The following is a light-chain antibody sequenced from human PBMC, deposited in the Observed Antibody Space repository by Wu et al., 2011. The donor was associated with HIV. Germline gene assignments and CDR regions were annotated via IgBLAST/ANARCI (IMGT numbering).Light chain of an antibody. CDR3: QQYGSSPRGFT. Sequence: DILLTQSPGTLSLSPGERATLSCRASQSITSNYLAWYQQKPGQAPRLLVYATSNRATGIPDRISGSGSGTDFTLTISRLEPEDFAVYYCQQYGSSPRGFTFGPGTKVDIK. CDR2: ATS. V-gene: IGKV3-20*01. J-gene: IGKJ3*01. CDR1: QSITSNY.